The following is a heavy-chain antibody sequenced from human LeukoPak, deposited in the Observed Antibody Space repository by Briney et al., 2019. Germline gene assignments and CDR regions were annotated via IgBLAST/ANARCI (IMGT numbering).Heavy chain of an antibody. J-gene: IGHJ3*02. V-gene: IGHV1-69*04. CDR1: GGTFKSYA. CDR2: IIPILSIA. CDR3: ARNDGAKGDTFDI. D-gene: IGHD4-17*01. Sequence: ASVKVSCKASGGTFKSYAISWARQAPGQGLEWMGRIIPILSIANYAQKFQGRVTITADKSTSTAYMELSSLRSEDTAVYYCARNDGAKGDTFDIWGQGTMVTVSS.